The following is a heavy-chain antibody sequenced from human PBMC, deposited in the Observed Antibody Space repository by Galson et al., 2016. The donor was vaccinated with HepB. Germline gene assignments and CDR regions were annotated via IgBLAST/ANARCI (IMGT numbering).Heavy chain of an antibody. V-gene: IGHV3-64*01. CDR1: GFTFSSHA. D-gene: IGHD1-26*01. CDR2: ISDNGGRT. CDR3: AGGRGGATQRYFDY. Sequence: SLRLSCAASGFTFSSHAMHWVRQAPGKGLECVSTISDNGGRTYYANSVKGRFTISRDNSKNTLYLQMGSLRADDMAVYYCAGGRGGATQRYFDYWGQGTLVTVSS. J-gene: IGHJ4*02.